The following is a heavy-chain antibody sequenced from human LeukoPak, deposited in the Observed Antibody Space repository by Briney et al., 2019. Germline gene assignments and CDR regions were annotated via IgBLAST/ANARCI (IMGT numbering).Heavy chain of an antibody. D-gene: IGHD3-10*01. J-gene: IGHJ4*02. V-gene: IGHV4-30-2*01. CDR1: GGSISSGGYS. Sequence: PSQTLSLTCAVSGGSISSGGYSWSWIRQPPGKGLEWIGYIYHSGSTYYNPSLKSRVTISVDRSKNQFSLKLSSVTAADTAVYYCAREYGSGSYSHLDYWGQGTLVTVSS. CDR2: IYHSGST. CDR3: AREYGSGSYSHLDY.